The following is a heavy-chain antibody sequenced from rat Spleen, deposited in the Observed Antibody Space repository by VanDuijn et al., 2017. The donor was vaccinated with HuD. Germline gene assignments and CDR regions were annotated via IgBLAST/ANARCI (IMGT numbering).Heavy chain of an antibody. CDR1: GFSLTDYS. Sequence: EVQLKESGPGLVQPSQTLSLTCTVSGFSLTDYSVHWVRQPPGKGLEWMGEIWGDGSTHYNSALKSRLTISRDTSKSQVFLKMNSLQTDDTAIYFCTSARDWGQGVMVTVSS. CDR3: TSARD. D-gene: IGHD1-4*01. J-gene: IGHJ2*01. V-gene: IGHV2S63*01. CDR2: IWGDGST.